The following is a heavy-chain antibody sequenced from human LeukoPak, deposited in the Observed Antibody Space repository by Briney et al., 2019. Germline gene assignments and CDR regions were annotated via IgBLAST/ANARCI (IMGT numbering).Heavy chain of an antibody. CDR3: ARVVQAAAGMYYFDY. D-gene: IGHD6-13*01. CDR1: GYTFTSYY. Sequence: VASVKVSCKASGYTFTSYYMHWVRQAPGQGLEWMGWINPNSGGTNYAQKFQGRVTMTRDTSISTAYMELSRLRSDDTAVYYCARVVQAAAGMYYFDYWGQGTLVTVSS. CDR2: INPNSGGT. J-gene: IGHJ4*02. V-gene: IGHV1-2*02.